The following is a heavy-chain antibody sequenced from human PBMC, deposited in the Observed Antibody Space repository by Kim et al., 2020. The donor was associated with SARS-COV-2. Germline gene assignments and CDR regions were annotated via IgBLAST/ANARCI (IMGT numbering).Heavy chain of an antibody. D-gene: IGHD3-22*01. CDR2: INPSGGST. CDR3: ARDSDSSGYYPNWFDP. Sequence: ASVKVSCKASGYTFTSYYMHWVRQAPGQGLEWMGIINPSGGSTSYAQKFQGRVTMTRDTSTSTVYMELSSLRSEDTAVYYCARDSDSSGYYPNWFDPWGQGTLVTVSS. CDR1: GYTFTSYY. J-gene: IGHJ5*02. V-gene: IGHV1-46*01.